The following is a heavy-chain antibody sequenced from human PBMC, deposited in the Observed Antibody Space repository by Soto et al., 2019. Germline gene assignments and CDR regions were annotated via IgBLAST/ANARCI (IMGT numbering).Heavy chain of an antibody. D-gene: IGHD2-8*02. CDR3: AKDFSAWSLGS. CDR1: GFTFRSYG. Sequence: QVQLVESGGGVVQPGRSLRLSCAASGFTFRSYGMHWVRQAPGKGLEWVAVISNDGSNKYYADSVNGRFTISRDNSKNTLHLQMNSLRVEDTGVYYCAKDFSAWSLGSWGQGTLVTVSS. J-gene: IGHJ4*02. CDR2: ISNDGSNK. V-gene: IGHV3-30*18.